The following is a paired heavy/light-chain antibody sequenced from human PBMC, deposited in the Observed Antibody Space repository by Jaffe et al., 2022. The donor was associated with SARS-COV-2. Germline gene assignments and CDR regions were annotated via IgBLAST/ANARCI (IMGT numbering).Heavy chain of an antibody. J-gene: IGHJ4*02. Sequence: QGQLVQSGSELKEPGASVKVSCKASGYTFENHAMNWVRQAPGQGLEWVGWINTETGDPTYAQGFTGRFVFSLDTSVSTAYLHISSLRAEDTAFYYCARPHPGGKCSGGTCYLDLWGQGTLVTVAS. V-gene: IGHV7-4-1*02. CDR2: INTETGDP. D-gene: IGHD2-15*01. CDR3: ARPHPGGKCSGGTCYLDL. CDR1: GYTFENHA.
Light chain of an antibody. CDR1: SSDVGYYNY. J-gene: IGLJ1*01. CDR2: DVS. V-gene: IGLV2-11*01. CDR3: CSYLGSRTYV. Sequence: QSALTQPRSVSGSPGQSVAISCTGTSSDVGYYNYVSWYQQHPGKAPKLMLYDVSQRPSGVPDRFSGSKSGSSASLTISGLQAEDEADYYCCSYLGSRTYVFGTGTKVTVL.